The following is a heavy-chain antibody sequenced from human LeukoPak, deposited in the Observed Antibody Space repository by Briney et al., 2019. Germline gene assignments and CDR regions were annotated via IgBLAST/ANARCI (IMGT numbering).Heavy chain of an antibody. J-gene: IGHJ5*02. V-gene: IGHV3-30*03. CDR3: AREMADILTGYYPYNWFDP. CDR2: ISYDGSNK. CDR1: GFTFNSFG. D-gene: IGHD3-9*01. Sequence: GGSLRLSCAASGFTFNSFGMHWVRQAPGKGLEWVAVISYDGSNKYFADSVKGRFTISRDNSKNTLYLQMNSLRAEDTAVYYCAREMADILTGYYPYNWFDPWGQGTLVTVSS.